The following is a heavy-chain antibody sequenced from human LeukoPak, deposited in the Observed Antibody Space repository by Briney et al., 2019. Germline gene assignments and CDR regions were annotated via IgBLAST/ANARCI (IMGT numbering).Heavy chain of an antibody. CDR2: ISYDGSNK. D-gene: IGHD3-10*01. Sequence: PGGSLRLSCAASGFTFSSYAMHWVRQAPGKGLEWVAVISYDGSNKYYADSVEGRFAISRDNSKNTLYLQMNSLRAEDTAVYYCARDYYGSGSGIDYWGQGTLVTVSS. CDR3: ARDYYGSGSGIDY. CDR1: GFTFSSYA. J-gene: IGHJ4*02. V-gene: IGHV3-30*09.